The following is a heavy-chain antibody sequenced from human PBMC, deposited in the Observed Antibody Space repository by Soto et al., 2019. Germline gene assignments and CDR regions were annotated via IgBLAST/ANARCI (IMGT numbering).Heavy chain of an antibody. Sequence: PSGTLSLTCPFYGGSFRGYYWGWDRQAPGEGVECIGEINHSGSTNYNPSLKSRVTISVDTSKNQFSLKLSSVTAADTAVYYCARGRHYDYIWGSYRPNSNFDYWGQGTLVTVSS. V-gene: IGHV4-34*01. J-gene: IGHJ4*02. CDR1: GGSFRGYY. CDR2: INHSGST. CDR3: ARGRHYDYIWGSYRPNSNFDY. D-gene: IGHD3-16*02.